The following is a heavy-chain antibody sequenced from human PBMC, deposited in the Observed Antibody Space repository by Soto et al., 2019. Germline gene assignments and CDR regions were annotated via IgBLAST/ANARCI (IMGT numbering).Heavy chain of an antibody. V-gene: IGHV3-21*01. CDR3: ARGSIGGIVVLPAASDW. CDR1: GFTFTSYS. CDR2: ISSTSSYI. J-gene: IGHJ4*02. D-gene: IGHD2-2*01. Sequence: GGSLRLSCAPSGFTFTSYSTNWVRQAPGKGLEWVSSISSTSSYIYYADSVKGRFTISRDNAKNSLYLQMNSLRAEDTAVYYCARGSIGGIVVLPAASDWWGQGTLVTVSS.